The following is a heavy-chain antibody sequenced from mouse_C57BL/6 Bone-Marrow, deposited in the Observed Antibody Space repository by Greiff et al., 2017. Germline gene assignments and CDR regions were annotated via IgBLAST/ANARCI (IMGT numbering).Heavy chain of an antibody. CDR3: ASPAYYSNYGNYYAMDY. Sequence: QVQLQQPGTELVKPGASVKLSCKASGYTFTSYWMHWVKQRPGQGLEWIGNINPSNGGTNYNEKFKSKATLTVDKSSSTAYMQLSRLTSEDSAVXYCASPAYYSNYGNYYAMDYWGQGTSVTVSS. J-gene: IGHJ4*01. CDR2: INPSNGGT. D-gene: IGHD2-5*01. V-gene: IGHV1-53*01. CDR1: GYTFTSYW.